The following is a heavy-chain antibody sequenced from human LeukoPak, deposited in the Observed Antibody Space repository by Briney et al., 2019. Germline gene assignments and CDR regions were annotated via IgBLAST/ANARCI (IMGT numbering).Heavy chain of an antibody. V-gene: IGHV4-39*07. CDR3: ARDSNSGWVDP. CDR2: IYYSGST. J-gene: IGHJ5*02. D-gene: IGHD6-19*01. CDR1: GGSISSSSYY. Sequence: SETLSLTCTVSGGSISSSSYYWGWIRQPPGKGLEWIGSIYYSGSTYYNPSLKSRVTISVDTSKNQFSLKLSSVTAADTAVYYCARDSNSGWVDPWGQGTLVTVSS.